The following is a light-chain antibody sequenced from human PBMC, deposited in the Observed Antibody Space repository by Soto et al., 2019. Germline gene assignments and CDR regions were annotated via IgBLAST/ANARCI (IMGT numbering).Light chain of an antibody. J-gene: IGKJ4*01. CDR1: QTVSSN. V-gene: IGKV3D-15*01. Sequence: EIVLTQAPTTLSVSPGERATLSCRASQTVSSNLAWYQQKPGQPPRLLMSGVSPRATGIPARFSGSGSGTEFTLTISSLQSEDFAVYYCQQYNDWPPEVTFGGGTKVEIK. CDR2: GVS. CDR3: QQYNDWPPEVT.